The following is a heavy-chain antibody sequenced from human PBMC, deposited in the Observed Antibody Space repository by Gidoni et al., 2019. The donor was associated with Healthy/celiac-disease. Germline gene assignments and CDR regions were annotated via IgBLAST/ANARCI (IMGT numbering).Heavy chain of an antibody. J-gene: IGHJ3*02. CDR2: IYTSGST. V-gene: IGHV4-61*02. CDR3: ARVGFGEFWPVAFDI. Sequence: QVQLQESGPGLVKPSQTLSLTCTVSGGSISSGSYYWSWIRQPAGKGLEWIGRIYTSGSTNYNPSLKSRVTISVDTSKNQFSLKLSSVTAADTAVYYCARVGFGEFWPVAFDIWGQGTMVTVSS. CDR1: GGSISSGSYY. D-gene: IGHD3-10*01.